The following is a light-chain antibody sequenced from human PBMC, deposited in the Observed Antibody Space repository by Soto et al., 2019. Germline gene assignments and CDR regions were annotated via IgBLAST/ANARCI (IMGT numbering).Light chain of an antibody. CDR3: QHDTNRPPT. J-gene: IGKJ1*01. V-gene: IGKV3-15*01. CDR1: QSIGRN. Sequence: EILMTQSPATLSVSPGERATLSCRASQSIGRNLAWYQQKPGQAPRLLIYAASSVASGLPARFSGSGSGTDFTLTISVLHAEDFADYYFQHDTNRPPTFGQGTKVQIK. CDR2: AAS.